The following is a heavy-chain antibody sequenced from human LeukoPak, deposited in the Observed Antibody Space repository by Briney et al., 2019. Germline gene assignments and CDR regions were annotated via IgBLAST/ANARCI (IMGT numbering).Heavy chain of an antibody. CDR2: IYPGDSDT. J-gene: IGHJ1*01. D-gene: IGHD6-19*01. V-gene: IGHV5-51*01. CDR3: ASTQRAVAGLEYFQH. CDR1: GYSFTSYW. Sequence: GESLKISCKGSGYSFTSYWIGWVRQMPGKGLEWMGSIYPGDSDTRYSPSFQGQVTISADKSISTAYLQWSSLKASDTAMYYCASTQRAVAGLEYFQHWGKGTLVTVSS.